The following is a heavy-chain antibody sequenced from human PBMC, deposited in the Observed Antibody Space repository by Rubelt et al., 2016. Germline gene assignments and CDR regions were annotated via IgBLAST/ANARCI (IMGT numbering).Heavy chain of an antibody. CDR2: ISYHGTDQ. D-gene: IGHD6-19*01. Sequence: QVQLVESGGGVVQPGKSLRLSCAASGFTFSSYALHWVRQAPGKGLEWVAFISYHGTDQVYADSVKGRFTISRDNAKNSLYLQMNSLRAEDTAVYYCARGIALASDSWGQGTLVTVSS. V-gene: IGHV3-30*04. J-gene: IGHJ5*01. CDR3: ARGIALASDS. CDR1: GFTFSSYA.